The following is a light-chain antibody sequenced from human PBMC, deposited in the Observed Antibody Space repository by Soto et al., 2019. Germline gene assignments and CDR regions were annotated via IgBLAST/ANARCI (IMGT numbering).Light chain of an antibody. Sequence: EILLTQSPATLSLSPGERATLSCRASQSVSSYLAWYQQKPGQAPRLLIYDASNRATGIPARLSGSGSGTDFTLTISSLEPEDFVSYYCDQRSNSSPITVGGASKVDIK. CDR1: QSVSSY. J-gene: IGKJ4*01. CDR2: DAS. V-gene: IGKV3-11*01. CDR3: DQRSNSSPIT.